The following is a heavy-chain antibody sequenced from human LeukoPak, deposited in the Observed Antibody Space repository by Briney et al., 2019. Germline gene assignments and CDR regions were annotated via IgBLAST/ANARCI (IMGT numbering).Heavy chain of an antibody. CDR2: ISTNGGTT. CDR3: VKGPGPTVNFHFDL. V-gene: IGHV3-64D*06. D-gene: IGHD4-17*01. Sequence: PAGSLRLSCSASGFTFNSYAMHWVRQAPGKGLEYVSAISTNGGTTYYAESSRGRFAISRDNSKNTLYLQMSSLRPEDTAVYYCVKGPGPTVNFHFDLWGQGTLVTVSS. CDR1: GFTFNSYA. J-gene: IGHJ4*02.